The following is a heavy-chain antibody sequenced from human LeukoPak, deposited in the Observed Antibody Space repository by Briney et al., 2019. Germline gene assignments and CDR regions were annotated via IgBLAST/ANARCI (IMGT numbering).Heavy chain of an antibody. CDR3: ARLLRGRRSMVRGTFLSDYYMDV. J-gene: IGHJ6*03. CDR2: IYHRGST. Sequence: SETLCLTCTISGYSISSGYYWGWIRQPPGKGLEWIGSIYHRGSTYYHPSLKSRVTISVDTSKNQFSLKLSSVTAADTAVYYRARLLRGRRSMVRGTFLSDYYMDVWGKGTTVTVSS. V-gene: IGHV4-38-2*02. CDR1: GYSISSGYY. D-gene: IGHD3-10*01.